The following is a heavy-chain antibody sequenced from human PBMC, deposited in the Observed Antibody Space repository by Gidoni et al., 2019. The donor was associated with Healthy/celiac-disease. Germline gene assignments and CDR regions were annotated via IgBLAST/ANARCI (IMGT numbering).Heavy chain of an antibody. CDR1: GFSLSNARMG. Sequence: QVTLKESGPVLVKPTETLTLTCTVSGFSLSNARMGVSWIRQPPGKALEWLAHIFSNDEKSYSTSLKSRLTISKDTSKSQVVLTMTNMDPVDTATYYCALTDELGYCSGGSCSPEYYFDYWGQGTLVTVSS. J-gene: IGHJ4*02. CDR3: ALTDELGYCSGGSCSPEYYFDY. D-gene: IGHD2-15*01. V-gene: IGHV2-26*01. CDR2: IFSNDEK.